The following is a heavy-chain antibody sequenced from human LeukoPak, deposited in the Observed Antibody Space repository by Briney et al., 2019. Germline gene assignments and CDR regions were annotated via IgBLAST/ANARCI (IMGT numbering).Heavy chain of an antibody. CDR2: ISSSSSTI. V-gene: IGHV3-48*01. J-gene: IGHJ3*02. CDR3: ARGGLIQRHAFDI. Sequence: GGSLRLSCAASGFTFSSYSMNWVRQAPGKGLEWVSYISSSSSTIHYADSVKGRFTISRDNAKNSLYLQMNSLRGEDTALYYCARGGLIQRHAFDIWGQGTMVTVSS. D-gene: IGHD1-1*01. CDR1: GFTFSSYS.